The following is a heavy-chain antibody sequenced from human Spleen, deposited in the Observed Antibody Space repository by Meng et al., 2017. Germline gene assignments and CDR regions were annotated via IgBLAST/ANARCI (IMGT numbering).Heavy chain of an antibody. CDR1: GYTFTNYD. CDR3: ARVVVRGVNDY. J-gene: IGHJ4*02. V-gene: IGHV7-4-1*02. CDR2: INTNTGNP. D-gene: IGHD3-10*01. Sequence: VHLVQSGAEGNRPGATMKASCKASGYTFTNYDINWVRQATGQGLEWMGWINTNTGNPTYAQGFTGRFVFSLDTSVSTAYLQISSLKAEDTAVYYCARVVVRGVNDYWGQGTLVTVSS.